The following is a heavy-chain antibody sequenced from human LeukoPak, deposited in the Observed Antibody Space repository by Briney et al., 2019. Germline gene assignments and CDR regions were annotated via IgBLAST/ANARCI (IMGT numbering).Heavy chain of an antibody. CDR2: ISSSSSYI. V-gene: IGHV3-21*01. J-gene: IGHJ3*02. CDR3: ARGVSVTGTTDLDAFDI. Sequence: AGTLSLSCAASGFTISRYSMNWVRQAPGKGLEWVSSISSSSSYIYYADSVKGRFTIFRNNTKHSLYLQMNSLRAEDTAVYDCARGVSVTGTTDLDAFDIWGQGTMVTVSS. D-gene: IGHD1-20*01. CDR1: GFTISRYS.